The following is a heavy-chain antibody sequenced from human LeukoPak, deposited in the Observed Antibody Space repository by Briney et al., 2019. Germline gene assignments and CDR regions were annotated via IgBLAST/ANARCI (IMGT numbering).Heavy chain of an antibody. CDR3: ARDFLVAVRCSGGSCYTYYYYGMDV. Sequence: PGRSLRLSCAASGFTFSDYYMSWIRQAPGKGLEWVSYISSSSSYTNYADSVKGRFTISRDNAKNSLYLQMNSLRAEDTAVYYCARDFLVAVRCSGGSCYTYYYYGMDVWGQGTTVTVSS. CDR2: ISSSSSYT. CDR1: GFTFSDYY. V-gene: IGHV3-11*05. D-gene: IGHD2-15*01. J-gene: IGHJ6*02.